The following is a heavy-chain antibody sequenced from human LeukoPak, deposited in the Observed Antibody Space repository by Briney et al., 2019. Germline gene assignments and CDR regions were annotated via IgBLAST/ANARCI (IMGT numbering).Heavy chain of an antibody. Sequence: SETLSLTCTGSGGSISSYYWSWIRQPPGKGLEWIGYIYATGSTNYNPSLKSRVAIPVDTSKNQFSLNLRSVTAADTAVYYCARHGSVRSPLGPWGQGTLVTVFS. CDR1: GGSISSYY. CDR3: ARHGSVRSPLGP. CDR2: IYATGST. J-gene: IGHJ5*02. D-gene: IGHD3-10*01. V-gene: IGHV4-4*09.